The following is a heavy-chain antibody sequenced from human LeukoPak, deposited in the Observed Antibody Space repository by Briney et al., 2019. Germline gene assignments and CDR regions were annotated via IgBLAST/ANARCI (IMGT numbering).Heavy chain of an antibody. CDR1: GFTFSSYD. J-gene: IGHJ4*02. CDR2: IGTAGDT. V-gene: IGHV3-13*01. CDR3: ARGAYYYDSSGYYPFDY. D-gene: IGHD3-22*01. Sequence: GGSLRLSCAASGFTFSSYDMHWVRQATGKGLEWVSAIGTAGDTYYPGSVKGRFTISRENAKNSLYLQMNSRRAGDTAVYYCARGAYYYDSSGYYPFDYWGQGTLVPVSS.